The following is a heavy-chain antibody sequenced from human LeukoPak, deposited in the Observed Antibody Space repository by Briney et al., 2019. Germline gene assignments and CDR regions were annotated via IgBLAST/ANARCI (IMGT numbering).Heavy chain of an antibody. CDR2: IYYSGST. Sequence: SETLSLTCTVPGGSISSSSYYWGWIRQPPGKGLEWIGSIYYSGSTYYNPSLKSRVTISVDTSKNQFSLKLSSVTAADTAVYYCARHPGEQWLAYFNWFDPWGQGTLVTVSS. V-gene: IGHV4-39*01. D-gene: IGHD6-19*01. CDR3: ARHPGEQWLAYFNWFDP. J-gene: IGHJ5*02. CDR1: GGSISSSSYY.